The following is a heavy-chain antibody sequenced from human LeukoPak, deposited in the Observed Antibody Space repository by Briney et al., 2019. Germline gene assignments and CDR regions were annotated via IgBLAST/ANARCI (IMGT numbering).Heavy chain of an antibody. V-gene: IGHV1-3*01. CDR1: GYTFTSYA. J-gene: IGHJ6*02. CDR2: INAGNGNT. D-gene: IGHD5-18*01. CDR3: ARVGGYSYGYPPYYYYGMDV. Sequence: ASVKVSCKASGYTFTSYAMHWVRQAPGQRLEWMGWINAGNGNTKYSQKFQGRVTIIRDTSASTAYMELSSLRSEDTAVYYCARVGGYSYGYPPYYYYGMDVWGQGTTVTVSS.